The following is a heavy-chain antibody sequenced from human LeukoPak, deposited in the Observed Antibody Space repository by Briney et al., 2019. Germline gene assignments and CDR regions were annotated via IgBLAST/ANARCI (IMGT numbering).Heavy chain of an antibody. J-gene: IGHJ4*02. Sequence: GGSLRLSCAASGFTFSRYGMHWVRQAPGKGLEWVGRTRNKTKSYTTEYAASVKGRFTISRDDSKNSLYLQMNSLRTEDTAVYYCARVQGCTNGVCYYYFDYWGQGTLVTVSS. CDR3: ARVQGCTNGVCYYYFDY. CDR2: TRNKTKSYTT. V-gene: IGHV3-72*01. D-gene: IGHD2-8*01. CDR1: GFTFSRYG.